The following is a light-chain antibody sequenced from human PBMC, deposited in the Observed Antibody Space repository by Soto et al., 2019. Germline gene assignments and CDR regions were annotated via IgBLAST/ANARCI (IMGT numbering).Light chain of an antibody. CDR2: DVS. CDR3: SSYTSSSTQV. Sequence: QSVLTQPASVSGSPGQSITISCTGTSSDVGGYNYVSWYQQHPGEAPKLMIYDVSNRPSGVSNRFSGSKSGNTASLTISGLQAEDEADYYCSSYTSSSTQVFGGGTKLTVL. V-gene: IGLV2-14*01. CDR1: SSDVGGYNY. J-gene: IGLJ2*01.